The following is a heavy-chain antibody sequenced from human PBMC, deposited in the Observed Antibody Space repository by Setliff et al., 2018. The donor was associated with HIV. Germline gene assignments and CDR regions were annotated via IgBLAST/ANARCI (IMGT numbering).Heavy chain of an antibody. Sequence: GGSLRLSCAASGFTFSSYAMHWVRQAPGKGLEWVAVVSYDGSNKYYADSVKGRFTISRDSTKNTLYLQMNSLRVEDTAVYYCAADRIVLGDYWGQGTLVTVSS. CDR3: AADRIVLGDY. CDR1: GFTFSSYA. V-gene: IGHV3-30*04. D-gene: IGHD2-15*01. J-gene: IGHJ4*02. CDR2: VSYDGSNK.